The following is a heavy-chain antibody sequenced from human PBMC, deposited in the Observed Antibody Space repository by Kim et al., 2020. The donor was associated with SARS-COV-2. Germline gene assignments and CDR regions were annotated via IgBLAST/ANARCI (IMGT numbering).Heavy chain of an antibody. Sequence: GRVTLTRDTSASTAYMQLSSLRSEDTAVYYCAREGGYCSGGSCYSLFDYWGQGTLVTVSS. V-gene: IGHV1-3*01. CDR3: AREGGYCSGGSCYSLFDY. D-gene: IGHD2-15*01. J-gene: IGHJ4*02.